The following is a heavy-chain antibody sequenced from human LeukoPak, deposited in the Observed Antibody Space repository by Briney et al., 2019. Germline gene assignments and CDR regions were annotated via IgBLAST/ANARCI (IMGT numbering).Heavy chain of an antibody. V-gene: IGHV3-66*01. Sequence: GGSLRLSCAASGFTVGSNYMNWVRQAPGKGLEWVSVFYSGGSTYYADSVKGRFTISRDNSKNTLYLQMNSLRAEDTAVYYCARDRPAAYGMDVWGQGTTVTVSS. CDR2: FYSGGST. CDR1: GFTVGSNY. D-gene: IGHD6-25*01. CDR3: ARDRPAAYGMDV. J-gene: IGHJ6*02.